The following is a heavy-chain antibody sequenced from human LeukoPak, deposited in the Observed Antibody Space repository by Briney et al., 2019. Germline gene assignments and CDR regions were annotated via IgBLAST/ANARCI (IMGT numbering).Heavy chain of an antibody. Sequence: PGGSLRLSCAASGFTVSSNYMTWVRQAPGKGLEWVSVIYNDGSTYYADSVKGRFTISRDSSKNTLYLQMNTLRAEDTAMYYCALILGDAFDFWGQGTMATVSS. CDR3: ALILGDAFDF. CDR2: IYNDGST. D-gene: IGHD3-16*01. CDR1: GFTVSSNY. V-gene: IGHV3-66*02. J-gene: IGHJ3*01.